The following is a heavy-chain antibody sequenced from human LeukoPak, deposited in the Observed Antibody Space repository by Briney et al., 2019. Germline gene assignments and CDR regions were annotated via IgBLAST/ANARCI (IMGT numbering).Heavy chain of an antibody. Sequence: GGSLRLSCGASGFTFSSYAMSWVRQAPGKGLEWVSFISGISSNTYYADSVKGRFTFSRDSSKNTLYLEMNSLRAEDTAVYYCAKGGLAVAGAIDYWGQGTLVTVSS. J-gene: IGHJ4*02. D-gene: IGHD6-13*01. CDR1: GFTFSSYA. CDR3: AKGGLAVAGAIDY. V-gene: IGHV3-23*01. CDR2: ISGISSNT.